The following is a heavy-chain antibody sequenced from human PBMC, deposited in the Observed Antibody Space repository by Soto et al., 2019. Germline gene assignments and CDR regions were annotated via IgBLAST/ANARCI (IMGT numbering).Heavy chain of an antibody. CDR1: GFTFSSYA. Sequence: GGSLRLSCAASGFTFSSYAMSWVRQAPGKGLEWVSAISGSGGSTYYADSVKGRFTISRDNSKNTLYLQMNSLRAEDTAVYYCAKVNRITTFGGHLSYWGQGTLVTVSS. J-gene: IGHJ4*02. D-gene: IGHD3-3*01. V-gene: IGHV3-23*01. CDR2: ISGSGGST. CDR3: AKVNRITTFGGHLSY.